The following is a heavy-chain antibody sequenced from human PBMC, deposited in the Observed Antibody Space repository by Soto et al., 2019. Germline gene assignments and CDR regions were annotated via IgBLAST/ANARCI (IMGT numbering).Heavy chain of an antibody. Sequence: QVQLVESGGGVVQPGRSLRLSCAASGFTFSSHGMHWVRQAPGKGLEWVAVISYDGSNKYYADYVKGRFTISRDNSKKTLYLQMNSLRAEDTAVYYCAKGESYGYGYYFGYWGQGTLVTVSS. V-gene: IGHV3-30*18. CDR3: AKGESYGYGYYFGY. CDR1: GFTFSSHG. D-gene: IGHD5-18*01. J-gene: IGHJ4*02. CDR2: ISYDGSNK.